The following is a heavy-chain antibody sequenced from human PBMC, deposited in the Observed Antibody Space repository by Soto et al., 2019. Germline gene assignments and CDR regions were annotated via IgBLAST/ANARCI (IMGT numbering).Heavy chain of an antibody. CDR1: GGTFSSYT. CDR3: ANRASIAVAGTDWFDP. CDR2: IIPILGIA. V-gene: IGHV1-69*02. Sequence: QVQLVQSGAEVKKPGSSVKVSCKASGGTFSSYTISWVRQAPGQGLEWMGRIIPILGIANYAQKFQGRVTITANKPTSIADMVRSSLRSEDTAVYYCANRASIAVAGTDWFDPWGQGALVTVYS. J-gene: IGHJ5*02. D-gene: IGHD6-19*01.